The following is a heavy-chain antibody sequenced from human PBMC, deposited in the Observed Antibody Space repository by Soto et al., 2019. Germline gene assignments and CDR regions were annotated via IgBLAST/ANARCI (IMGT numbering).Heavy chain of an antibody. V-gene: IGHV4-31*03. CDR1: GGSISSGDYY. CDR3: ARWWSGSRQGFDP. CDR2: IYYSGST. Sequence: QVQLQESGPGLVKPSQTLSLTCTVSGGSISSGDYYWSWIRQHPGKGLEWIGYIYYSGSTYYNPSSKSRVTLSVDTSKNQFSLKLSSLTAADTAVYYCARWWSGSRQGFDPWGQGTLVTVSS. J-gene: IGHJ5*02. D-gene: IGHD3-3*01.